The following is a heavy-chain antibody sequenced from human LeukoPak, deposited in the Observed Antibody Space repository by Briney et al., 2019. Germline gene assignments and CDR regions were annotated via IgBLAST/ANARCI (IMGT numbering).Heavy chain of an antibody. CDR1: GFTFGDYA. Sequence: PGRSLRLSCTASGFTFGDYAMSWVRQAPGKGLEWVGFIRSKAYGGTTEYAAPVKGRFTISRDDSKSIAYLQMNSLKTEDTAVYYCTRVIGGYDILTGYSLYWGQGTLVTVSS. J-gene: IGHJ4*02. V-gene: IGHV3-49*04. CDR2: IRSKAYGGTT. CDR3: TRVIGGYDILTGYSLY. D-gene: IGHD3-9*01.